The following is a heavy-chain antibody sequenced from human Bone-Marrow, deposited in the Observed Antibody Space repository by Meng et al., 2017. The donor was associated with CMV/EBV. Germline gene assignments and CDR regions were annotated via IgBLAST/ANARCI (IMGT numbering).Heavy chain of an antibody. CDR3: ASNVLGSYGMDV. CDR2: INPSGGST. CDR1: GYNFMANC. D-gene: IGHD3-16*01. V-gene: IGHV1-46*01. J-gene: IGHJ6*02. Sequence: ASVKVSCKASGYNFMANCIHWMRQAPGQGLEWMGIINPSGGSTSYAQKFQGRVTMTRDTSTSTVYMELSSLRSEDTAVYYCASNVLGSYGMDVWGQGTTVTVSS.